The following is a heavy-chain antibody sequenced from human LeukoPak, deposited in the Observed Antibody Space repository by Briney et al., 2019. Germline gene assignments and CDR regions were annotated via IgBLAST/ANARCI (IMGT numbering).Heavy chain of an antibody. CDR2: ITHSGGT. V-gene: IGHV4-59*01. Sequence: SETLSLTCTVSGGSLNSYYWSWIRQPPGKGLEWIGFITHSGGTDFDSSLGGRVTISVDTSKNQFSLRLTSMTAADTAVYFCARGRISNWGFEGTLFDAWGQGVLVTVSS. CDR3: ARGRISNWGFEGTLFDA. CDR1: GGSLNSYY. J-gene: IGHJ4*02. D-gene: IGHD7-27*01.